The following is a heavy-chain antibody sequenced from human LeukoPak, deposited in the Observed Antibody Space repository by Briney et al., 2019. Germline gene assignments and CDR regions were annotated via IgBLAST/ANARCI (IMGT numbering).Heavy chain of an antibody. CDR1: GFTFSSYA. Sequence: PGGSLRLSCAASGFTFSSYAMHWVRQVPGKGLEWVAVISYDGSNKFYADSVKGRFTISRDNAKNSLYLQMNSLRAEDTAVYYCARDRDTGRVGTTDFDYWGQGTLVTVSS. CDR2: ISYDGSNK. V-gene: IGHV3-30*04. CDR3: ARDRDTGRVGTTDFDY. D-gene: IGHD5-12*01. J-gene: IGHJ4*02.